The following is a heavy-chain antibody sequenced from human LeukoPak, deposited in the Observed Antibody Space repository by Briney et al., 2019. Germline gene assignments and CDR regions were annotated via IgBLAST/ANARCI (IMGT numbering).Heavy chain of an antibody. Sequence: GGSLRLSCAASEFTFSTYWMSWVRQAPGKGLEWVANIKQDGSDIHYVDSVKGRFTISRDNAKNSLYLQMNSLRAEDTAVYYCARRPMVRGAPDYYFGMDVWGKGTTVTVSS. CDR2: IKQDGSDI. CDR3: ARRPMVRGAPDYYFGMDV. D-gene: IGHD3-10*01. V-gene: IGHV3-7*03. J-gene: IGHJ6*04. CDR1: EFTFSTYW.